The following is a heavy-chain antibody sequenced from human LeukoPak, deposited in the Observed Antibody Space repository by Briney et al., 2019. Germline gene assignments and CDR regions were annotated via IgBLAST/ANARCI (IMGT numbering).Heavy chain of an antibody. CDR2: ISYDGSNK. Sequence: PGGSLRLSCAASGFTFSSYGMHWVRQAPGKGLEWVAVISYDGSNKYYADSVKGRFTISRDNSKNTLYLQMNSLRAEDTAVYYCARKMVAVAGGFDYWGQGTLVTVSS. CDR3: ARKMVAVAGGFDY. V-gene: IGHV3-30*03. J-gene: IGHJ4*02. CDR1: GFTFSSYG. D-gene: IGHD6-19*01.